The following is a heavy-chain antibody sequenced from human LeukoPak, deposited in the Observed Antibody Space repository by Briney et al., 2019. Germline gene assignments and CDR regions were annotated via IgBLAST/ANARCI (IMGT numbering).Heavy chain of an antibody. CDR1: GGSISSYY. V-gene: IGHV4-59*08. J-gene: IGHJ4*02. D-gene: IGHD5-12*01. Sequence: PSETLSLTCTVSGGSISSYYWSWVRQFPGKGLEWIGYISDSGSTNYSPSLESRFTISVDTSKNKFFLILSSVTAADTAVYYCARRGGTVVGDTGYHYWYLDNWGQGTLVTVSS. CDR2: ISDSGST. CDR3: ARRGGTVVGDTGYHYWYLDN.